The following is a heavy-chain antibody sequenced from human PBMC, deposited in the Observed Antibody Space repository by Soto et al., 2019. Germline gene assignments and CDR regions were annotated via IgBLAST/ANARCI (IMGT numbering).Heavy chain of an antibody. D-gene: IGHD3-16*01. V-gene: IGHV4-59*01. J-gene: IGHJ4*02. Sequence: SETLSLTCTVSGGSISSYYWSWIRQPPGKGLEWIGYIYYSGSTNYNPSLESRVTISVDTSKNQFSLKLSSVTAADTAVYYCARGGYDYIWGTQKKPASDLLDYWGQGTLVTVSS. CDR2: IYYSGST. CDR1: GGSISSYY. CDR3: ARGGYDYIWGTQKKPASDLLDY.